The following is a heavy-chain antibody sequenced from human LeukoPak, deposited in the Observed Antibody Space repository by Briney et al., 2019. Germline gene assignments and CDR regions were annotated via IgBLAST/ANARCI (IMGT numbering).Heavy chain of an antibody. CDR1: GYTFTSYY. CDR2: INPSGGST. V-gene: IGHV1-46*01. D-gene: IGHD3-22*01. CDR3: ARGITMIVVDYYYGMDV. Sequence: ASVKVSCKASGYTFTSYYMHWVRQAPGQGLEWMGIINPSGGSTSYAQKFQGRVTMTRDTSTNTVYMELSSLRSEDTAVYYCARGITMIVVDYYYGMDVWGQGTTVTVSS. J-gene: IGHJ6*02.